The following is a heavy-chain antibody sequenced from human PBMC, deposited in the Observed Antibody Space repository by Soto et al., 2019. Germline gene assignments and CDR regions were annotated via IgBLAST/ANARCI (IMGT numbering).Heavy chain of an antibody. CDR3: ARAPNPYYFDY. V-gene: IGHV3-30-3*01. CDR2: ISYDGSNK. J-gene: IGHJ4*02. CDR1: AFTFSIYA. Sequence: GGSLRLSCAASAFTFSIYAMHWVRQAPGKGLEWVAVISYDGSNKYYADSVKGRFTISRDNSKNTLYLQMNSLRAEDTAVYYCARAPNPYYFDYWGQGTLVTVSS.